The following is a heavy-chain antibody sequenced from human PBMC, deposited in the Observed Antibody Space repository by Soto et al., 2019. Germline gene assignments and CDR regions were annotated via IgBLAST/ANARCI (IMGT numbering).Heavy chain of an antibody. CDR1: GGSFSGYY. V-gene: IGHV4-34*01. J-gene: IGHJ5*02. D-gene: IGHD2-2*01. CDR3: ARGPVSKSSLPAARAYWFDP. Sequence: SETLSLTCAVYGGSFSGYYWSWIRQPPGKGLEWIGEINHSGSTNYNPSLKSRVTISVDTSKNQFSLKLSSVTAADTAVYYCARGPVSKSSLPAARAYWFDPWGQGTLVTVSS. CDR2: INHSGST.